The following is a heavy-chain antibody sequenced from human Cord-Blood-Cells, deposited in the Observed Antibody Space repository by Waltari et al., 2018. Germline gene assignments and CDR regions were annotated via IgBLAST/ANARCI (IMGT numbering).Heavy chain of an antibody. CDR2: IKQDGSEK. CDR1: GFTFSSYW. V-gene: IGHV3-7*01. D-gene: IGHD3-22*01. Sequence: EVQLVESGGGLVQPGGSLRLSCAASGFTFSSYWMSWVRQAPGKGLEWVANIKQDGSEKYYVDSVKGRFTISRDNAKNSLYLQMNSLRAEDTVVYYCARTHYYYDSSGYVEYYYYYYMDVWVKGTTVTVSS. J-gene: IGHJ6*03. CDR3: ARTHYYYDSSGYVEYYYYYYMDV.